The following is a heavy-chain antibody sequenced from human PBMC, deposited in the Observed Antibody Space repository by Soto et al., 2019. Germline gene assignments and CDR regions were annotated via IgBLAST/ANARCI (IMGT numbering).Heavy chain of an antibody. CDR2: IFYAGNS. CDR3: ARQAAAPGIDLWFDP. D-gene: IGHD6-13*01. V-gene: IGHV4-39*01. Sequence: LSLTCNVSGGSISSSRSYWAWFRQPPGKELEWIANIFYAGNSYYNPSLKSRVTVSVDTSKNQFSLKLDSVTAADTAVYYCARQAAAPGIDLWFDPWGQGTLVTVSS. J-gene: IGHJ5*02. CDR1: GGSISSSRSY.